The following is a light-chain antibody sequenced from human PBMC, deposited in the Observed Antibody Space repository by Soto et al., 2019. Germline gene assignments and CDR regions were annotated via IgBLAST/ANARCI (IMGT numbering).Light chain of an antibody. V-gene: IGLV2-8*01. CDR2: ELS. Sequence: QSALTQPPSASGSPGQSVTISCTGTSRDVGGHDYVSWYQQHPGKAPKLMIYELSKRPSGVPDRFSGSKSGNTASLTVSGLQAEDEADYYCSSYVTGNSLIFGGGTKFTVL. CDR3: SSYVTGNSLI. CDR1: SRDVGGHDY. J-gene: IGLJ2*01.